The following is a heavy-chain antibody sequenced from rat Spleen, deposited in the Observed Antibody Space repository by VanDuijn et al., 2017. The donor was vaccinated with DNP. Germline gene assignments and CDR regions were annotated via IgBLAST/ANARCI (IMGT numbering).Heavy chain of an antibody. D-gene: IGHD5-1*01. CDR2: INTDGDNT. J-gene: IGHJ2*01. CDR1: GFTFSSYW. CDR3: KLGGAY. Sequence: EVQIVETGGGLVQPGRSLKLSCVASGFTFSSYWMYWIRQAPGKGLEWVASINTDGDNTYYPDSVKGRFTISRDNAENTVYLQMNSLRSEDTATYYCKLGGAYWGQGVMVTVSS. V-gene: IGHV5-58*01.